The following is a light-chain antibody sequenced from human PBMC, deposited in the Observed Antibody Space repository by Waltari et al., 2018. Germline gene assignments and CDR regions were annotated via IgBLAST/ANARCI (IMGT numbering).Light chain of an antibody. CDR3: QVWDSSTVV. J-gene: IGLJ2*01. CDR2: RDS. CDR1: TIGSNN. Sequence: SYELTQPLSVSVALGQTARITWGGNTIGSNNVHWYQHKPGQAPMLVIYRDSNRPSGIPERFSGSNSGNTATLTISRAQAGDEADYYCQVWDSSTVVFGGGTKLTVL. V-gene: IGLV3-9*01.